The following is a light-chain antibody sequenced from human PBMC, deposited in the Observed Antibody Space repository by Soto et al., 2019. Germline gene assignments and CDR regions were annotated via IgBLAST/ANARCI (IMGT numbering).Light chain of an antibody. CDR1: QHIRSNY. Sequence: ESVLTQAPDTLSLSPGKTATLSCSASQHIRSNYLAWYQHKPGQAPRLLIYGASSRATGIPDRFSGSGSGTDLTLTISRLEPEDFAVYYCQQYGSSPATLGQGTKVDIK. CDR2: GAS. J-gene: IGKJ1*01. CDR3: QQYGSSPAT. V-gene: IGKV3-20*01.